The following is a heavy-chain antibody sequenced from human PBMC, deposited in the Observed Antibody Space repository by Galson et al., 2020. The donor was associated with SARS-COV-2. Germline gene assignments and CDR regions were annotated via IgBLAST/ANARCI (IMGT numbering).Heavy chain of an antibody. J-gene: IGHJ3*02. CDR1: GFTFSSYD. D-gene: IGHD2-21*01. Sequence: GGSLSLSCAAPGFTFSSYDMHWVRQATGKGLEWVSAIGTAGDTYYPSSVKGRFTISRENAKNSLYLQMNSLRAGDTAVYYCARGRPAGCGGGCYLVVAFDIWGKGTMVTVSS. V-gene: IGHV3-13*04. CDR3: ARGRPAGCGGGCYLVVAFDI. CDR2: IGTAGDT.